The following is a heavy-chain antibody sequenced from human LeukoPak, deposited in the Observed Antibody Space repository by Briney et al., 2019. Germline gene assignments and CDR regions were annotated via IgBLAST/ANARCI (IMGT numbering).Heavy chain of an antibody. CDR1: GGSISSGSYY. Sequence: SQTLSLTCTVSGGSISSGSYYWSWIRQPAGKGLEWIGHIYTSGNTNYNPSLKSRVTISVDTSKNQFSLKLSSVTAADTAVYYCARSVVVPAASPRNDAFDIWGQGTMVTVSS. J-gene: IGHJ3*02. CDR3: ARSVVVPAASPRNDAFDI. V-gene: IGHV4-61*09. CDR2: IYTSGNT. D-gene: IGHD2-2*01.